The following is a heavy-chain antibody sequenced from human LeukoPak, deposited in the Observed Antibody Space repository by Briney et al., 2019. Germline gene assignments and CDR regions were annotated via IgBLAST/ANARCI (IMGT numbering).Heavy chain of an antibody. V-gene: IGHV1-18*04. Sequence: ASVKVSCKASGYTFTSYGISWVRQAPGQGLEWMGWISVYNGNTNYAQKFQGRAAMTTDTSTSTAYMELRSLRSDDTAIYYCARSHRYYGSGSYSTIDSWGQRTLVTVSS. J-gene: IGHJ4*02. CDR2: ISVYNGNT. D-gene: IGHD3-10*01. CDR1: GYTFTSYG. CDR3: ARSHRYYGSGSYSTIDS.